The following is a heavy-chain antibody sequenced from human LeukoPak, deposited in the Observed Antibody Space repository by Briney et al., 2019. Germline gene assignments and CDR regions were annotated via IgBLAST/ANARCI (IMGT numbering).Heavy chain of an antibody. V-gene: IGHV4-34*01. CDR1: GGSFSGYY. D-gene: IGHD6-13*01. J-gene: IGHJ4*02. CDR2: INHSGST. CDR3: ARTIAAADY. Sequence: PSETLSLTCAVYGGSFSGYYWSWIRQPPGKGLEWIGEINHSGSTNYNPSLKSRVTISVDTSKNQFSLKLSSVTAADTAVYYRARTIAAADYWGQGTLVTVSS.